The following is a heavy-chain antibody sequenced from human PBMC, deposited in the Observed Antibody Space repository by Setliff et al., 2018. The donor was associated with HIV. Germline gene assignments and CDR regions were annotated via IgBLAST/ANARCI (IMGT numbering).Heavy chain of an antibody. D-gene: IGHD1-26*01. CDR2: ISSSSSTI. CDR1: GFTFSSYS. Sequence: GESLKISCAASGFTFSSYSMNWVRQAPGKGLEWVSYISSSSSTIYYADSVKGRFTISRDNAKNSLYLQMNSLRAEDTAVYYCARDASGSYFMTGSYYFDYWGQGTLVTVSS. J-gene: IGHJ4*02. V-gene: IGHV3-48*01. CDR3: ARDASGSYFMTGSYYFDY.